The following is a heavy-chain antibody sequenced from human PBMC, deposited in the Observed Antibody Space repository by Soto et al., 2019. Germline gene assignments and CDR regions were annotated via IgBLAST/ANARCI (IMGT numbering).Heavy chain of an antibody. CDR1: GFTFSSYA. CDR3: AKDRQDIVVVPAAMAFDY. D-gene: IGHD2-2*01. Sequence: EVQLLESGGGLVQPGGSLRLSCAASGFTFSSYAMSWVRQAPGKGLEWVSAISGSGGSTYYADSVKGRFTISGDNSKNTLYLQMNSLRAEDTAVYYCAKDRQDIVVVPAAMAFDYWGQGTLVTVSS. CDR2: ISGSGGST. J-gene: IGHJ4*02. V-gene: IGHV3-23*01.